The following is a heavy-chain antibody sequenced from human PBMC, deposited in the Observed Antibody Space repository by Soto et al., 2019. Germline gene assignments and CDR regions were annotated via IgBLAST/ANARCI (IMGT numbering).Heavy chain of an antibody. CDR2: IYYSGST. CDR1: GGSISSGGYY. J-gene: IGHJ4*02. D-gene: IGHD3-22*01. Sequence: TSETLSLTCTVSGGSISSGGYYWSWIRQHPGKGLEWIGYIYYSGSTYYNPSLKSRVTISVDTSKNQFSLKLSSVTAADTAVYYCARAGYYYDSSGYSFGYWGQGTLVTVSS. CDR3: ARAGYYYDSSGYSFGY. V-gene: IGHV4-31*03.